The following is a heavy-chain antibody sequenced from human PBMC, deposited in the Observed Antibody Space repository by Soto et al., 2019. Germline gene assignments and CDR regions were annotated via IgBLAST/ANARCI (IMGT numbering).Heavy chain of an antibody. J-gene: IGHJ2*01. Sequence: QVQLVQSGAEVKKPGASVKVSCKASGYTFTSYAMHWVRQAPGQRLEWMGWINAGNGNTKYSQKLQGRVTITRDTSASTAYMELSSLRSEDTAVYYGARGGSLYWYFDLWGRGTPVTVSS. D-gene: IGHD1-26*01. CDR3: ARGGSLYWYFDL. CDR2: INAGNGNT. CDR1: GYTFTSYA. V-gene: IGHV1-3*01.